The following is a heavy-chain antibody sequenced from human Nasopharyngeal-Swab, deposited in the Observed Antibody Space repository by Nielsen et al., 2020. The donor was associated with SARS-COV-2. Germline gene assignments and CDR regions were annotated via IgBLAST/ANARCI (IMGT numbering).Heavy chain of an antibody. CDR3: ASTEGDGYKGGFFDY. V-gene: IGHV4-61*02. Sequence: SCTVSGGSISSGSYYWSWIRQPAGKGLEWIGRIYTSGSTNYNPSLKSRVTISVDTSKNQFSLKLSSVTAADTAVYYCASTEGDGYKGGFFDYWGQGTLVTVSS. D-gene: IGHD5-24*01. J-gene: IGHJ4*02. CDR1: GGSISSGSYY. CDR2: IYTSGST.